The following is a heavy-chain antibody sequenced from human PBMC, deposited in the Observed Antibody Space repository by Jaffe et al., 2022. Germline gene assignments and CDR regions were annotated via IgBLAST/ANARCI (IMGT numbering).Heavy chain of an antibody. D-gene: IGHD3-9*01. CDR2: IYYSGST. V-gene: IGHV4-59*01. J-gene: IGHJ5*02. CDR3: ARANFDWLSRFDP. CDR1: GGSISSYY. Sequence: QVQLQESGPGLVKPSETLSLTCTVSGGSISSYYWSWIRQPPGKGLEWIGYIYYSGSTNYNPSLKSRVTISVDTSKNQFSLKLSSVTAADTAVYYCARANFDWLSRFDPWGQGTLVTVSS.